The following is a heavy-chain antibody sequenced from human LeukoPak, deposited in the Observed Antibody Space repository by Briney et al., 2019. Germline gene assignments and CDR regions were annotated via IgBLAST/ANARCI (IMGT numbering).Heavy chain of an antibody. V-gene: IGHV3-23*01. CDR1: GFTLSSYA. Sequence: GGSLRLSCAASGFTLSSYAMTWVRQAPGKGLEWVSGISGSGSNTYYADSVKGRFTISRDNSKNTLYLQMNSLRAEDTAAYYCAKGTYDSRGHFDYWGQGTLVSVSS. D-gene: IGHD3-22*01. CDR3: AKGTYDSRGHFDY. CDR2: ISGSGSNT. J-gene: IGHJ4*02.